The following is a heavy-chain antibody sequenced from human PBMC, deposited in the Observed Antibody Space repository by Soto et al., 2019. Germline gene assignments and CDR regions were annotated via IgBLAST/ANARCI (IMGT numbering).Heavy chain of an antibody. D-gene: IGHD3-16*01. V-gene: IGHV1-24*01. Sequence: ASVKVSCKVSGYTLTELSMHWVRQAPGKGLEWMGGFDPEDGETIYAQKFQGRVTMTTDTSTSTAYMELRSLRSDDTAVYYCARDAYGSPGYWGQGTLVTVSS. CDR3: ARDAYGSPGY. CDR1: GYTLTELS. J-gene: IGHJ4*02. CDR2: FDPEDGET.